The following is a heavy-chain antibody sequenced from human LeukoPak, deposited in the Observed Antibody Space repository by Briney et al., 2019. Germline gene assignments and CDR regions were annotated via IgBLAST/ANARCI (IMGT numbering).Heavy chain of an antibody. CDR1: GGSFSGYY. CDR2: INHSGST. J-gene: IGHJ5*02. Sequence: PSETLSLTCAVYGGSFSGYYWSWIRQPPGKGLEWIGEINHSGSTNYNPSPKSRVTISVDTSKNQFSLKLSSVTAADTAVYYCARGLGYCSGGSCYGSWFDPWGQGTLVTVSS. CDR3: ARGLGYCSGGSCYGSWFDP. D-gene: IGHD2-15*01. V-gene: IGHV4-34*01.